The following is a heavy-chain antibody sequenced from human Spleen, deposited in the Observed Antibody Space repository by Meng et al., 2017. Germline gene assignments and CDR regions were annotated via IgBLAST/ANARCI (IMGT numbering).Heavy chain of an antibody. CDR2: IYHSGST. D-gene: IGHD2-15*01. J-gene: IGHJ3*02. Sequence: SEPLSLTCTVPGYSISSGHYWGWIRQPPGKGLEWIGSIYHSGSTYYNPSRKSRVTISVDTSKNQFSLQLSSVTAADTAVYYCARDSLCSGGSCYSIDDAFDIWGQGTMVTVSS. CDR3: ARDSLCSGGSCYSIDDAFDI. CDR1: GYSISSGHY. V-gene: IGHV4-38-2*02.